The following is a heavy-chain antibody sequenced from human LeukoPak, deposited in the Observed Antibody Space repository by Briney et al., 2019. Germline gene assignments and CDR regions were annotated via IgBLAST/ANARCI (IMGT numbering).Heavy chain of an antibody. J-gene: IGHJ3*02. V-gene: IGHV3-20*04. CDR1: GFTFDDYG. CDR2: IDWNGDNT. Sequence: GGSLRLSCAASGFTFDDYGMSWVRQAPGKGLEWVATIDWNGDNTAYADSVKGRFTASRDNAKNSLYLQMNSLRAEDTALYYCASDVTLIVTFIGDAFDIWGQGTMVTVSS. CDR3: ASDVTLIVTFIGDAFDI. D-gene: IGHD3-22*01.